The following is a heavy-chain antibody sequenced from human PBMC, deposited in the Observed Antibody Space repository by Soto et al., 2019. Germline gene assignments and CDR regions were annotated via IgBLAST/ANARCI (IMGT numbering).Heavy chain of an antibody. V-gene: IGHV3-9*01. CDR3: AKDGTVTKRSDYYYYYMDV. Sequence: GGSLRLSCAASGFTFDDYAMHWVRQAPGKGLEWVSGISWNSGSIGYADSVKGRFTTSRDNAKNSLYLQMNSLRAEDTALYYCAKDGTVTKRSDYYYYYMDVWGKGTTVTVSS. CDR1: GFTFDDYA. D-gene: IGHD4-17*01. CDR2: ISWNSGSI. J-gene: IGHJ6*03.